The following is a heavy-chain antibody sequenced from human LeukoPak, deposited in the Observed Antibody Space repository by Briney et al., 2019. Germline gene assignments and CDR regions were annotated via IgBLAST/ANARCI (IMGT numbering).Heavy chain of an antibody. Sequence: KPSETQSLTCTVSGGSISSSSYYWGWIRQPPGKGLEWIGRIYTSGSTNYNPSLKSRVTISVDTSKNQFSLKLSSVTAADTAVYYCARWDNSWYAFDSWGQGTLVTVSS. CDR2: IYTSGST. CDR1: GGSISSSSYY. V-gene: IGHV4-39*07. CDR3: ARWDNSWYAFDS. D-gene: IGHD2-2*01. J-gene: IGHJ4*02.